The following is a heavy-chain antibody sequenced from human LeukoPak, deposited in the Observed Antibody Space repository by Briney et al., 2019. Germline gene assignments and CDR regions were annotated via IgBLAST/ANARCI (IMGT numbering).Heavy chain of an antibody. CDR2: IYTSGST. J-gene: IGHJ3*02. D-gene: IGHD2-15*01. Sequence: PSETLSLTCTVSGVSISIYYWSWIRQAPGKGLEWIGRIYTSGSTNYNPSLKSRVTMSVDTSKNKFSLKLSSVTAADTAVYYCAREVVAAHDAFDIWGQGTMVTVSS. V-gene: IGHV4-4*07. CDR3: AREVVAAHDAFDI. CDR1: GVSISIYY.